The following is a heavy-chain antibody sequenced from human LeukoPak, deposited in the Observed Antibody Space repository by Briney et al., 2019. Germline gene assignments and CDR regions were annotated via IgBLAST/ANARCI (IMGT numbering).Heavy chain of an antibody. CDR1: GFTFDDYG. V-gene: IGHV3-20*04. D-gene: IGHD3-22*01. Sequence: GGSLRLSCAASGFTFDDYGMSWVRQAPGKGLEWVSGINWNGGSTGYADSVKGRFTISRDNAKNSLYLQMNSLRAEDTALYYCARERYDSSGYYYAEFDYWGQGTLVTVSS. CDR3: ARERYDSSGYYYAEFDY. J-gene: IGHJ4*02. CDR2: INWNGGST.